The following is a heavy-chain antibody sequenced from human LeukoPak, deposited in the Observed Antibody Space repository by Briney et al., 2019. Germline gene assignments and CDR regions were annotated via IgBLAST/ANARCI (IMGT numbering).Heavy chain of an antibody. CDR1: GFYFGSFW. Sequence: GGSLRLSCVVSGFYFGSFWMTWVRQAPGKGLDWVANIKYDGSEIYYADSVKGRFTISRDNANSSLYLQLNNLRVEDTALYYCARSHQLDYWGQGTLVTVSS. V-gene: IGHV3-7*01. CDR2: IKYDGSEI. D-gene: IGHD2-2*01. CDR3: ARSHQLDY. J-gene: IGHJ4*02.